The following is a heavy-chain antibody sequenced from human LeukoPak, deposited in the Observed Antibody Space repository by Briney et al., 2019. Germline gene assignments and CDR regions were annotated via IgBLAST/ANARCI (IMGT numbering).Heavy chain of an antibody. Sequence: ASVKVSCKASGYTFTSYAMHWVRQAPGQRLEWMGWINAGNGNTKYSQKFQGRVTMTTDTSTSTAYMELRSLRSDDTAVYYCARDAGGNLEGGDYWGQGTLVTVSS. J-gene: IGHJ4*02. D-gene: IGHD1-7*01. V-gene: IGHV1-3*01. CDR3: ARDAGGNLEGGDY. CDR2: INAGNGNT. CDR1: GYTFTSYA.